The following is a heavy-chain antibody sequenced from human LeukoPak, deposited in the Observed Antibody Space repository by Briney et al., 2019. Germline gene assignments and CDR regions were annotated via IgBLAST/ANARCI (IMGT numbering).Heavy chain of an antibody. CDR1: GYTFTGYY. Sequence: GASVKVSCKASGYTFTGYYMHWVRQAPGQGLEWMGIINPSGGSTGYAQNFQGRVTMTRDTSTSTVYMELSSLRSEDTAVYYCARVPPTMYTSNYYFDSWGQGTLVTVSS. J-gene: IGHJ4*02. CDR2: INPSGGST. D-gene: IGHD6-13*01. CDR3: ARVPPTMYTSNYYFDS. V-gene: IGHV1-46*01.